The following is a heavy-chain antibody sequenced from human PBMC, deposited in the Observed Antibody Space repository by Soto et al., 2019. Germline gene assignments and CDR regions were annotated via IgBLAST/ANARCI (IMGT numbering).Heavy chain of an antibody. CDR1: GGSFSGYF. Sequence: QVQLQQRGAGLLKPSETMSLTCAVSGGSFSGYFWSWIRQPPGKGLEWIGEINHSGSTYYNPSLGSRVTVLVDTSRSQFSLKLRSVTAADTAVYFCTRGRGFGHFTPPFDYWGQGTLVTVSS. CDR2: INHSGST. V-gene: IGHV4-34*01. CDR3: TRGRGFGHFTPPFDY. D-gene: IGHD3-10*01. J-gene: IGHJ4*02.